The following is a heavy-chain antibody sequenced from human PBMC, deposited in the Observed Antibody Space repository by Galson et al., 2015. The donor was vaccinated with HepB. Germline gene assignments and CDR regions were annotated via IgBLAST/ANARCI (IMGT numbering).Heavy chain of an antibody. J-gene: IGHJ4*02. CDR2: IKEDGTKT. Sequence: SLRLSCAASGFRFNDYWMRWVRQVPGRGLEWVANIKEDGTKTHYVDSVKGRFTISRDNAKNSLYLQMNNLRAEDTAVYYCARAYFDHWGQGSLVTVSS. CDR1: GFRFNDYW. V-gene: IGHV3-7*03. CDR3: ARAYFDH.